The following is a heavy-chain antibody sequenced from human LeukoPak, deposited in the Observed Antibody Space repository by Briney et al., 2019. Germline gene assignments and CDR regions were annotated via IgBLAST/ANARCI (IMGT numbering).Heavy chain of an antibody. CDR3: ARDLGAVAGQFWFDP. D-gene: IGHD6-19*01. Sequence: ASVKVSCNASGYTFTGYYMHWVRQAPGQGLEWMGWISPNSGGTNYAQKFQGRVTMTRDTSISTAYMELSRLRSDDTAVYYCARDLGAVAGQFWFDPWGQGTLVTVSS. J-gene: IGHJ5*02. CDR2: ISPNSGGT. V-gene: IGHV1-2*02. CDR1: GYTFTGYY.